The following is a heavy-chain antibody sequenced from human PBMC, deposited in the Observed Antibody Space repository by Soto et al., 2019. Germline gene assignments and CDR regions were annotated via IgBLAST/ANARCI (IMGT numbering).Heavy chain of an antibody. J-gene: IGHJ5*02. V-gene: IGHV3-23*01. CDR2: VSRAGTYT. Sequence: EVQLLESGGDVVRPGGSLRLSCAASGFTFSSYAMGWVRQAPGKGLEWVAGVSRAGTYTFYADSVRSRLPISRDNSRDTVDLYMNAMGGYDTAVYFLVKYTVTADLVESWGQGTLVTVSS. D-gene: IGHD2-21*02. CDR1: GFTFSSYA. CDR3: VKYTVTADLVES.